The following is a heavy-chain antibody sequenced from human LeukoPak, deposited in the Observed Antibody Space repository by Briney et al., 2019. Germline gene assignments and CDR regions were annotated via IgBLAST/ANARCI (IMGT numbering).Heavy chain of an antibody. V-gene: IGHV1-46*01. D-gene: IGHD6-19*01. Sequence: ASVKVSCKASGYTFTSYYTHWVRQAPGQGLEWMGIINPSGGSTSYAQKFQGRVTMTRDTSTSTVYMELSSLRSEDTAVYYCAREAWESAVAGYYYYYGMDVWGQGTTVTVSS. CDR3: AREAWESAVAGYYYYYGMDV. CDR1: GYTFTSYY. CDR2: INPSGGST. J-gene: IGHJ6*02.